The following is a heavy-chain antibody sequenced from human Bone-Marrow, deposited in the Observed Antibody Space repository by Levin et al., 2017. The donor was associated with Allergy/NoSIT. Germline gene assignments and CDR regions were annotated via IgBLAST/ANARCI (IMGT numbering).Heavy chain of an antibody. J-gene: IGHJ4*02. Sequence: GGSLRLSCAASGFIFSSYGMHWVRQAPGKGLEWVAVISYDGSDEHYADSVKGRFTVSRDNSKNTLYLQMNSLRTEDTAVYYCAKELFCGSTPCHDRIYWGQGTLVTVSS. V-gene: IGHV3-30*18. D-gene: IGHD2-2*01. CDR1: GFIFSSYG. CDR3: AKELFCGSTPCHDRIY. CDR2: ISYDGSDE.